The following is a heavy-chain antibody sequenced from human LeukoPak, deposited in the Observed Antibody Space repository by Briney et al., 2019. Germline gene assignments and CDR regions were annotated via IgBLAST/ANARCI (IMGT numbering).Heavy chain of an antibody. CDR2: IIPIFGTA. CDR1: GGTLSSYA. Sequence: SVKDSCKASGGTLSSYAISWVRPAPGQGLEWMGGIIPIFGTANYAQKFQGRATITTDESTSTAYMELSSLRSEDTAVYYCARAANYVWGSYRFDYWGQGTLVTVSS. V-gene: IGHV1-69*05. D-gene: IGHD3-16*02. CDR3: ARAANYVWGSYRFDY. J-gene: IGHJ4*02.